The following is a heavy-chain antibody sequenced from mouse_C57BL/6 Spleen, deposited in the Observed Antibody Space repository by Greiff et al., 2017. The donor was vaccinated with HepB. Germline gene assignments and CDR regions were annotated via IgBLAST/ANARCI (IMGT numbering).Heavy chain of an antibody. J-gene: IGHJ3*01. Sequence: LQESGPELVKPGASVKISCKASGYAFSSSWMNWVKQRPGKGLEWIGRIYPGDGDTNYNGKFKGKATLTADKSSSTAYMQLSSLTSEDSAVSFCAGAGDGYYEFAYWGQGTLVTVSA. CDR1: GYAFSSSW. CDR3: AGAGDGYYEFAY. D-gene: IGHD2-3*01. CDR2: IYPGDGDT. V-gene: IGHV1-82*01.